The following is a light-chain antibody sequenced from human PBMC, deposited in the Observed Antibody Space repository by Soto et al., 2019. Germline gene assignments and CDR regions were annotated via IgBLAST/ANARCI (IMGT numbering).Light chain of an antibody. V-gene: IGLV1-40*01. J-gene: IGLJ1*01. Sequence: HSVLAHPPSETGAPGHRVTISCTASNSNIGAGSDVHRYQQLPGAAPKLLIYGPSTRPSGVPDRFSGSTSVTSASLAITGLQAEDEADYYCQSYDSSLSGSVCGGGTKVTVL. CDR2: GPS. CDR1: NSNIGAGSD. CDR3: QSYDSSLSGSV.